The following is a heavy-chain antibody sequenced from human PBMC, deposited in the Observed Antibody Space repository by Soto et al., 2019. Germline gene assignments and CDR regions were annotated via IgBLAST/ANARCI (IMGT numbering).Heavy chain of an antibody. CDR1: GFSFSYYG. CDR2: ISTSSSNI. V-gene: IGHV3-48*01. CDR3: ARETSTGNYYMDV. D-gene: IGHD2-2*01. Sequence: EVQLVETGGGLVQPGGSLRLSCAASGFSFSYYGMNWVRQAPGKGLEWVSYISTSSSNIYYADSVKGRFTISRDNAKNSLSLQMYSLRAADTAVYYCARETSTGNYYMDVWGKGTTVTVSS. J-gene: IGHJ6*03.